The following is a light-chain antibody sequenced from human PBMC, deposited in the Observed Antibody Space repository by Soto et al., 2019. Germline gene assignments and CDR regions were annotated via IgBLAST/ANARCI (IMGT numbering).Light chain of an antibody. CDR1: NSNVGGGYD. V-gene: IGLV1-40*01. Sequence: QSVLTQPPSVSGAPGQTVTISCTGSNSNVGGGYDVHWYQQLPVSAPKLLIYANNNRPSGVPDRFSGSKSGTSASLAITGLQAEDEADYYCQSYDPTLNVVFGGGTKLTVL. J-gene: IGLJ2*01. CDR2: ANN. CDR3: QSYDPTLNVV.